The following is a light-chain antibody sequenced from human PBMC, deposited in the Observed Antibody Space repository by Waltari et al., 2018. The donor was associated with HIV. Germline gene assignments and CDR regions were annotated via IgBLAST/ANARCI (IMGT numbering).Light chain of an antibody. Sequence: QSALTQPASISASPGQTISISCRGTSDDVGLYNFVSWYRQKSGTAPQLILYGYSTRPSGGDSRVTGSKSGNTASLTISGLLTEDEADYYCSSYTVSHTLVFGGGTKLTVL. V-gene: IGLV2-14*03. CDR1: SDDVGLYNF. CDR3: SSYTVSHTLV. J-gene: IGLJ3*02. CDR2: GYS.